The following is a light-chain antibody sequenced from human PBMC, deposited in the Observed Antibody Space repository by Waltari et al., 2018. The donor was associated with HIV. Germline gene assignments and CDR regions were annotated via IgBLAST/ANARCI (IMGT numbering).Light chain of an antibody. CDR2: TND. V-gene: IGLV1-44*01. Sequence: QSVLTQPPSVSGTPGQNVTISCSGSSSTIGSNIVNWYQQLPGAAPTLLIYTNDQRPSGVPDRFSGSKSGTSASLAISGLQSADEADYYCAAWDDSLNGMFGGGTKLTVL. J-gene: IGLJ3*02. CDR3: AAWDDSLNGM. CDR1: SSTIGSNI.